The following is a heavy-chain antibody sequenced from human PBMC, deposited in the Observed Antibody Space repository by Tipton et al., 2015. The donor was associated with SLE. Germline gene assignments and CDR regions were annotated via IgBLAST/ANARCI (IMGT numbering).Heavy chain of an antibody. Sequence: TLSLTCVVYGGSFRGYYWSWVRQPPGKGLEWIGEIYHTGSTKYNPSLKSRVTISVDKSKNQFSLQLSSVTAADTAVYYCARDLWGTQATEYWGQGTLVTVSS. J-gene: IGHJ4*02. CDR3: ARDLWGTQATEY. D-gene: IGHD3-16*01. CDR1: GGSFRGYY. V-gene: IGHV4-34*01. CDR2: IYHTGST.